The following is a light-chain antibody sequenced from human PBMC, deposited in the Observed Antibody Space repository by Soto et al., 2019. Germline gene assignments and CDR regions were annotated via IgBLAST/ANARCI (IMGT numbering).Light chain of an antibody. V-gene: IGLV1-44*01. Sequence: QPVLTQPPSASGTPGQRVTISCSGSRSSTGTNTVTWYQQLPGTAPKLLIYSDNQRPSGVPDRFSGSKSGTSASLAISALQSDDEAAYYCAAWDVRFVVFGGGTQLTVL. CDR1: RSSTGTNT. J-gene: IGLJ2*01. CDR2: SDN. CDR3: AAWDVRFVV.